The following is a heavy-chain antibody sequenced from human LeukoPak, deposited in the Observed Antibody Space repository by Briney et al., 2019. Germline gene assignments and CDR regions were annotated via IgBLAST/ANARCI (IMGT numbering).Heavy chain of an antibody. CDR1: GYTFTSYG. CDR3: EAAAVNYYMDV. CDR2: ISAYNGDT. Sequence: GSVKVSCKASGYTFTSYGISWVRQAPGQGLEWMGWISAYNGDTNYAQKLQGRVTMTTDTSTSTAYMELRSLRSEDTAVYYCEAAAVNYYMDVWGKGTTVTVSS. J-gene: IGHJ6*03. V-gene: IGHV1-18*01. D-gene: IGHD6-13*01.